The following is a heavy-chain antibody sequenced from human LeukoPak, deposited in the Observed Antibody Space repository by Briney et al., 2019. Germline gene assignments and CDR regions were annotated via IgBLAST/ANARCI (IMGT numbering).Heavy chain of an antibody. V-gene: IGHV4-59*10. CDR1: GGSISSYY. D-gene: IGHD2-2*02. J-gene: IGHJ3*02. Sequence: SETLSLTCTVSGGSISSYYWSWIRQPAGKGLEWIGRINTSGSSNYNPSLRGRVTMSVDTSKNQFSLNLSSVTAADTAVYYCARYCSSTSCYTNDAFDIWGQGTMVTVSS. CDR3: ARYCSSTSCYTNDAFDI. CDR2: INTSGSS.